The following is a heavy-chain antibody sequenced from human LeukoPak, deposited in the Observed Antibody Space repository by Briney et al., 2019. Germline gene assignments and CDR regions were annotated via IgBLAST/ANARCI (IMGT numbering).Heavy chain of an antibody. Sequence: PGGSLRLSCAASGFTFSSYWMSWVRQAPGKGLEWVANIKQEGSEKYYVDSVKGRFTISRDNAKNSLYLQMNSLRAEDTAVYYCARDSPPLAYYYYGMDVWGQGTTVTVSS. CDR2: IKQEGSEK. V-gene: IGHV3-7*01. J-gene: IGHJ6*02. CDR3: ARDSPPLAYYYYGMDV. CDR1: GFTFSSYW.